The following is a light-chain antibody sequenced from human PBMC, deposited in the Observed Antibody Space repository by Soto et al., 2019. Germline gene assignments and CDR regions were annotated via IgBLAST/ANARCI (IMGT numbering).Light chain of an antibody. Sequence: EIVLTQSPATLSLSPGERATLSCRASQSVGYFLAWYQQKPGQAPRLLSYDASNKATGVPARFTGSGSGTDFTLTISSLEPEDFAVYYCQQRSNWPPSLSFGGGTRVEI. CDR3: QQRSNWPPSLS. V-gene: IGKV3-11*01. CDR1: QSVGYF. J-gene: IGKJ4*01. CDR2: DAS.